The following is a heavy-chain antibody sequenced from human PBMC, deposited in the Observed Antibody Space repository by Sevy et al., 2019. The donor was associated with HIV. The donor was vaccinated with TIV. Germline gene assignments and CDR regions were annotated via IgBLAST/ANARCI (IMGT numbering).Heavy chain of an antibody. CDR1: GVSVSSDNYY. Sequence: SETLSLTCTVSGVSVSSDNYYWIWIRQSPGKGLEWIGYIFYTGNTNYNPSLKSRVTISVDTSKSQFSLKLNSMTAADTAVYYCARGHYNVLTSGSWLDARGQGTLVTVSS. D-gene: IGHD3-9*01. CDR3: ARGHYNVLTSGSWLDA. J-gene: IGHJ5*02. V-gene: IGHV4-61*01. CDR2: IFYTGNT.